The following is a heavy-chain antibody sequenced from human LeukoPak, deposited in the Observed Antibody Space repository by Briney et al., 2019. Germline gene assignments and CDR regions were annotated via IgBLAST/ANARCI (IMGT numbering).Heavy chain of an antibody. D-gene: IGHD3-10*01. V-gene: IGHV3-23*01. CDR3: ASHVPLLF. CDR1: GITLSNYG. J-gene: IGHJ4*02. CDR2: ISDSGGRT. Sequence: GGSLRLSCAVSGITLSNYGMSWVRQAPGKGLEWVAGISDSGGRTNYADSVKGRFTISRDNPKNTLYLQMNSLRAEDTAVYYCASHVPLLFWGQGTLVTVSS.